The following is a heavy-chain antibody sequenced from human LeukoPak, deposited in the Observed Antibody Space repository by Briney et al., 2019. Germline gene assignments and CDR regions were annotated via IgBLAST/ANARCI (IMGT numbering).Heavy chain of an antibody. CDR1: GGSISSYY. CDR2: IYTSGST. J-gene: IGHJ5*02. Sequence: SETLSLTCPVSGGSISSYYWSWIRQPAGKGLEWIGRIYTSGSTNYNPSLKSRVTMSVDTSKNQFSLKLSSVTAADTAVYYCARGGGGYYDSSGYSYWFDPWGQGTLVTVSS. CDR3: ARGGGGYYDSSGYSYWFDP. V-gene: IGHV4-4*07. D-gene: IGHD3-22*01.